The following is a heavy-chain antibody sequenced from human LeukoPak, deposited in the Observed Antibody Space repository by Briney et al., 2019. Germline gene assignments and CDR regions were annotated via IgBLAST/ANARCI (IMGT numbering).Heavy chain of an antibody. CDR2: INPNSGGT. CDR1: GGTFSSYA. Sequence: ASVKVSCKASGGTFSSYAISWVRQAPGQGLEWMGWINPNSGGTNYAQKFQGRVTMTRDTSISTAYMELSRLRSDDTAVYYCARAYYYDSSGYYQYYFDYWGQGTLVTVSS. CDR3: ARAYYYDSSGYYQYYFDY. J-gene: IGHJ4*02. V-gene: IGHV1-2*02. D-gene: IGHD3-22*01.